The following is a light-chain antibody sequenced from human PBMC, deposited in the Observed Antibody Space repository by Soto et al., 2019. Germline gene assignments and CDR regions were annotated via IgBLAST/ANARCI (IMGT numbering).Light chain of an antibody. J-gene: IGKJ1*01. CDR3: QQYNNWPPLT. CDR1: QSVSSN. Sequence: EIVMTQSPATLSVSPGESDTLSCRASQSVSSNLAWYQQKPGQAPRVLIYGASTRATGMPARFSGSGSGTEFTLTISTLQSEDFAVYYCQQYNNWPPLTFGQGTKGEIK. CDR2: GAS. V-gene: IGKV3-15*01.